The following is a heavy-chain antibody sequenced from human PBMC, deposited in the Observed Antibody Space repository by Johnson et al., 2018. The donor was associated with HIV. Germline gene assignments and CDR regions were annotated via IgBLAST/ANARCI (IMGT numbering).Heavy chain of an antibody. CDR3: ARGVSSGYYSNAFDV. Sequence: VQLVESGGGLVQPGGSLRLSCAAFGFTVSSYWMSWVRQAPGKGLEWVANIKEDGSEKNYVDSVKGRFTISRDNAKNSVYLQMNSLRAEDTALYYCARGVSSGYYSNAFDVWGQGTMATVSS. CDR2: IKEDGSEK. V-gene: IGHV3-7*04. J-gene: IGHJ3*01. D-gene: IGHD3-22*01. CDR1: GFTVSSYW.